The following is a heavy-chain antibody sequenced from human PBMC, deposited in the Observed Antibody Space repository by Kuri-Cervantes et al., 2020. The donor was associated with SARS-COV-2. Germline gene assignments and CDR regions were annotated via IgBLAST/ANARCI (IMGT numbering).Heavy chain of an antibody. CDR1: GYTFSDHY. V-gene: IGHV1-46*01. Sequence: ASVKVSCKASGYTFSDHYMYWVRQAPGQGLEWMGIINPSGSGTRYPQRFQGRVTITRNTSISTAYMELSSLRSEDTAVYYCARTIAAHQSGWFDPWGQGTLVTVSS. J-gene: IGHJ5*02. CDR3: ARTIAAHQSGWFDP. D-gene: IGHD6-6*01. CDR2: INPSGSGT.